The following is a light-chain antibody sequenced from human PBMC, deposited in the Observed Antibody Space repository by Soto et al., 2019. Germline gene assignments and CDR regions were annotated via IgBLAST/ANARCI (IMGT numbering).Light chain of an antibody. J-gene: IGKJ5*01. CDR3: QQTDSTPIT. Sequence: DIQMTQSPSSLSASVGDRVTITCRASQPIRKNLNWYQQRPGKPPNLLIYASSSVQRGVQPRFSCGGSGTEFTLTITRRQPEDFATYYCQQTDSTPITFGKGTRLEIK. CDR2: ASS. CDR1: QPIRKN. V-gene: IGKV1-39*01.